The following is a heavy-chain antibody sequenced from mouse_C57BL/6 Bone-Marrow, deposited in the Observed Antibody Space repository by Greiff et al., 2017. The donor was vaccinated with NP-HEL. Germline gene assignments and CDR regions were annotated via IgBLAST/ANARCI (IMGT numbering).Heavy chain of an antibody. V-gene: IGHV1-19*01. Sequence: VQLQQSGPVLVKPGASVKMSCKASGYTFTDYYMNWVKQSHGKSLEWIGVINPYNGGTSYNQKFKGKATLTVDKSPSTAYMELNSLTSEDSAVYSCARVLFYYDYVWFAYWGQGTLVTVSA. J-gene: IGHJ3*01. CDR1: GYTFTDYY. D-gene: IGHD2-4*01. CDR3: ARVLFYYDYVWFAY. CDR2: INPYNGGT.